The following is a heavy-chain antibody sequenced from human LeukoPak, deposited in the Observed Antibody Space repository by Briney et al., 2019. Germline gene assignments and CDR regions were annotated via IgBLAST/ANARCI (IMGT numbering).Heavy chain of an antibody. D-gene: IGHD1-1*01. V-gene: IGHV4-38-2*02. CDR2: ICQSGNP. CDR3: ARGGQSTKTDKNDY. Sequence: SETLSLTCTVSGNSVSNGYYWSWIRQPPGKGLEWIGSICQSGNPYYNPSLKSRVTISLDTSKNQYSLKLSSVTAADTAVYYCARGGQSTKTDKNDYWGQGTLVTVSS. J-gene: IGHJ4*02. CDR1: GNSVSNGYY.